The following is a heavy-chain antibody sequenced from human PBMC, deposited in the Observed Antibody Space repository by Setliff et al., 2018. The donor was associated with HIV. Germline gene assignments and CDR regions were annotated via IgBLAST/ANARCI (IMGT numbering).Heavy chain of an antibody. D-gene: IGHD7-27*01. Sequence: GGSLRLSCAASGFTFSNYNMNWVRRVQGKGLEWVSSISSSSSYIFYADSVKGRFSISRDNAKNSLYLQVNSLRAEDTAVYYCARDLHWAFDYWGQGSLVTVSS. V-gene: IGHV3-21*01. J-gene: IGHJ4*02. CDR2: ISSSSSYI. CDR3: ARDLHWAFDY. CDR1: GFTFSNYN.